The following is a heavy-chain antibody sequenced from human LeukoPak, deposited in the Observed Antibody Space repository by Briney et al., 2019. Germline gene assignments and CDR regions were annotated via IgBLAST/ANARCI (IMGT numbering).Heavy chain of an antibody. CDR1: GFTVSSNY. D-gene: IGHD6-13*01. V-gene: IGHV3-53*01. CDR3: ARDTSSRSLYTV. CDR2: IYSGGST. Sequence: GGSLRLSCAASGFTVSSNYMSWVRQAPGKGLEWVSVIYSGGSTNYADSVKGRFTISRDNAKNTLYLQMNSLRAEDTAVYYCARDTSSRSLYTVWGQGTLVTVSS. J-gene: IGHJ4*02.